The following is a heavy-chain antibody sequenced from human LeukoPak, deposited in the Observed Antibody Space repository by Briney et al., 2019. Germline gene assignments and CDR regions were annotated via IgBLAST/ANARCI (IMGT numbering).Heavy chain of an antibody. CDR2: ISSSSSTI. J-gene: IGHJ4*02. Sequence: GGSLRLSCAASGFTFSSYEMNWVRQAPGKGLEWVSYISSSSSTIYYADSVKGRFTISRDNAKNSLYLQMNSLRAEDTAVYYCAREGDGYNQDYWGQGTLVTISS. CDR1: GFTFSSYE. V-gene: IGHV3-48*03. D-gene: IGHD5-24*01. CDR3: AREGDGYNQDY.